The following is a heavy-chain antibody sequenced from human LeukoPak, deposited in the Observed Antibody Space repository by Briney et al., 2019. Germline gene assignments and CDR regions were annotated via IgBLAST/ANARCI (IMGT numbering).Heavy chain of an antibody. Sequence: SETLSLTCAVYGGSFSGYYWSWIRQPPGKGLEWIGEINHSGSTNYNPSLKSRVTISVDTAKNQFSLKLSSVTAAETAVYYCGRGNPQLAYWGQGTLVTVSS. CDR3: GRGNPQLAY. CDR2: INHSGST. CDR1: GGSFSGYY. J-gene: IGHJ4*02. V-gene: IGHV4-34*01.